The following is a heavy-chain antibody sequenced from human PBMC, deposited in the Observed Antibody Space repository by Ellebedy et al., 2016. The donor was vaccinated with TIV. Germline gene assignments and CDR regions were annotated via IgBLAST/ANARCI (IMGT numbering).Heavy chain of an antibody. D-gene: IGHD3-3*01. CDR1: GCTFTDYY. CDR2: INVDTGAT. J-gene: IGHJ4*02. CDR3: ARDEDFWSGHFDY. Sequence: AASVKVSCKASGCTFTDYYLHWVRQAPGQGLEWVGRINVDTGATNYAQNFQGWVTMTRDTSISTAYLELTTLKSDDTAVYYCARDEDFWSGHFDYWGQGTLVTVSS. V-gene: IGHV1-2*04.